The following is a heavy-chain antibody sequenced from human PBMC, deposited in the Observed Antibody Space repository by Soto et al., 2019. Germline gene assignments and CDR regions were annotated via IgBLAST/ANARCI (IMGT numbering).Heavy chain of an antibody. CDR3: ARAHCGGDCYSGVDY. J-gene: IGHJ4*02. CDR2: IQSKSDGGAT. Sequence: GGSLRLSCSASGFIFANAWMNWVRQAPGKGLEWVGRIQSKSDGGATDYPAPVKGRFTISRDDSKSTLYLQLSRLRSDDTAVYYCARAHCGGDCYSGVDYWGQGTLVTVSS. CDR1: GFIFANAW. D-gene: IGHD2-21*02. V-gene: IGHV3-15*07.